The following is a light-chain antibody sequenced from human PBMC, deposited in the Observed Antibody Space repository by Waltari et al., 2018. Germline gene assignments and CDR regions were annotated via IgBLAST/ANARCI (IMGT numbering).Light chain of an antibody. CDR1: QSVDNK. Sequence: EIVMTQSPATLSVSPGERATLSCRASQSVDNKLAWYQQKPGQVPRLRIYGASTRATGFPATFTGSGSGTEFTLTISSLQSEDSAVYYCRQSNSWPWTFGQGTKVEIK. CDR2: GAS. J-gene: IGKJ1*01. CDR3: RQSNSWPWT. V-gene: IGKV3-15*01.